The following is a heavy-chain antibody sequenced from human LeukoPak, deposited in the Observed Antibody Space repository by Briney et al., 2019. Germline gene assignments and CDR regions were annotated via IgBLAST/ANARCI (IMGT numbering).Heavy chain of an antibody. V-gene: IGHV3-20*04. J-gene: IGHJ3*02. CDR3: ARELESSGYYFDAFDI. CDR2: INWKGGST. D-gene: IGHD3-22*01. Sequence: PGGSLRLSCAASGFTFDDYGMSWVRQAPGKGLEWVSGINWKGGSTGYADSVKGRFTISRDNAKNSLYLQMNSLRAEDTALYYCARELESSGYYFDAFDIWGQGTMVTVSS. CDR1: GFTFDDYG.